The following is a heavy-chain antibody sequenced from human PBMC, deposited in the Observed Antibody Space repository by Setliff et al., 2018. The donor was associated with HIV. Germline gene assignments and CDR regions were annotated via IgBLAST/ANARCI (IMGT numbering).Heavy chain of an antibody. CDR1: GLTFSSYW. D-gene: IGHD5-12*01. V-gene: IGHV3-7*01. CDR2: INQDGSAK. Sequence: PGGSLRLSCAASGLTFSSYWISWVRQAPGKGLEWVANINQDGSAKYYVDSVKGRFTISRDNSKNTLYLQMNSLRVEDTAVYYCTRDWAYDAFDYWGQGTLVTVSS. J-gene: IGHJ4*02. CDR3: TRDWAYDAFDY.